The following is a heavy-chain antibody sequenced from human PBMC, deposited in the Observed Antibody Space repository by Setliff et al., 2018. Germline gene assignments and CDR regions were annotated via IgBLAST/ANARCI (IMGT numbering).Heavy chain of an antibody. CDR1: GGSISSGDYY. Sequence: SETLSLTCTVSGGSISSGDYYWSWIRQPPGKGLEWIGYIYYSGSTYYNPSLKSRVTISVDTSKNQFSLKLSSVTAADTAVYYCARERAVAGPFDYWGQGTLVTVSS. D-gene: IGHD6-19*01. CDR3: ARERAVAGPFDY. V-gene: IGHV4-30-4*08. CDR2: IYYSGST. J-gene: IGHJ4*02.